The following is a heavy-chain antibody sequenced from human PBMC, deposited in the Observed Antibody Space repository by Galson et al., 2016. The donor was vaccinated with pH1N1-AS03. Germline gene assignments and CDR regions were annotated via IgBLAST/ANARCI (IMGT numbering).Heavy chain of an antibody. D-gene: IGHD2-15*01. Sequence: SETLSLTCSVSGASVSHYASYWSWIRQAPGKGLEWIATVSARGTTYLNPSLDSRLTISLDTSKNHFSLTLTSVTAADTAMYYCARDRRDCSGGSCSQDGWFDPWGQGTLVVVSS. J-gene: IGHJ5*02. V-gene: IGHV4-39*07. CDR2: VSARGTT. CDR3: ARDRRDCSGGSCSQDGWFDP. CDR1: GASVSHYASY.